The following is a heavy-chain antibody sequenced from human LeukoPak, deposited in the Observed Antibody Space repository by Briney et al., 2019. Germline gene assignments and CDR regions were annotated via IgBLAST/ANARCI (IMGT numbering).Heavy chain of an antibody. D-gene: IGHD3-16*01. CDR2: IWYDGSNE. CDR3: ARDSDTLYDYVWGTVDY. V-gene: IGHV3-33*08. CDR1: GFTFSSYA. Sequence: GGSLRLSCAASGFTFSSYAMHWVRQAPGKGLEWVAVIWYDGSNEYYADSVKGRFTISRDNSKNTLYLQMNSLRAEDTAVYYCARDSDTLYDYVWGTVDYWGQGTLVTVSS. J-gene: IGHJ4*02.